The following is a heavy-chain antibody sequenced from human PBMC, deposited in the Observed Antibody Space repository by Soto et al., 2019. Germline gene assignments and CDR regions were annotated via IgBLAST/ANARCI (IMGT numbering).Heavy chain of an antibody. CDR3: AKRPQYYDILTGYYYYGMDV. Sequence: GGSLRLSCAASGFTFSSYAMSWVRQAPGKGLEWVSAISGSGGSTYYADSVKGRFTISRDNSKNTLYLQMNSLRAEDTAVYYCAKRPQYYDILTGYYYYGMDVWGQGTTVTVSS. CDR2: ISGSGGST. D-gene: IGHD3-9*01. V-gene: IGHV3-23*01. J-gene: IGHJ6*02. CDR1: GFTFSSYA.